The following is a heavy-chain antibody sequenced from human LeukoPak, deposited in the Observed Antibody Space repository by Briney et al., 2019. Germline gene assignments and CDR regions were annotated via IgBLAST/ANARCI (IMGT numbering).Heavy chain of an antibody. D-gene: IGHD3-10*01. CDR2: IYHSGST. V-gene: IGHV4-59*01. J-gene: IGHJ5*02. CDR1: GGSISSYY. Sequence: SETLSLTCTVSGGSISSYYWSWIRQPPGKGLEWIGYIYHSGSTYYNPSLKSRVTISVDTSKNQFSLKLCSVTAADTAVYYCARFGTQYWFDPWGQGTLVTVSS. CDR3: ARFGTQYWFDP.